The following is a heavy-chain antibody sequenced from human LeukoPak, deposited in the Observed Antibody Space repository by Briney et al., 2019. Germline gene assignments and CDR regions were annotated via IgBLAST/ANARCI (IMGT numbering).Heavy chain of an antibody. J-gene: IGHJ4*02. V-gene: IGHV4-4*07. Sequence: SETLSLTCTVSAASISGYYWSWIRQPAGQAQASIGRIYTSGTTNDNPPLQSRVAMSVDTSKNQISLMLTSVTAADTAVYYCARDPSLFSGYFDYWGRGTLVTVSS. CDR2: IYTSGTT. D-gene: IGHD3-22*01. CDR3: ARDPSLFSGYFDY. CDR1: AASISGYY.